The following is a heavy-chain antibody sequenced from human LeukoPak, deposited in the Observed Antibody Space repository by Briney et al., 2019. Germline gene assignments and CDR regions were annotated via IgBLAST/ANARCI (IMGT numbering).Heavy chain of an antibody. CDR3: ARELRLSRDAFDV. Sequence: SETLSLTCTVSGGSISSYYWSWIRQPPGKGLEWIGYIYYSGSTNYNPSLKSRVTILVDTSKNQFSLKLSSVTAADTAVYYCARELRLSRDAFDVWGQGTMVTVSS. CDR2: IYYSGST. J-gene: IGHJ3*01. V-gene: IGHV4-59*12. D-gene: IGHD3-16*02. CDR1: GGSISSYY.